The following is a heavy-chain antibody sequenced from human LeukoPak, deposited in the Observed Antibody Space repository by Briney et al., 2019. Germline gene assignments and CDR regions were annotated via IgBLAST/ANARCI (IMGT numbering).Heavy chain of an antibody. CDR3: ARGGGYYDFWSGGLNRYYYYMDV. V-gene: IGHV4-34*01. CDR1: GGSFSGYY. Sequence: SETLSLTCAVYGGSFSGYYWSWIRQPPGKGLEWIGEINHSGSTNYNPSLKSRVTISVDTSKNQFSLKLSSVTAADTAVYYCARGGGYYDFWSGGLNRYYYYMDVWGKGTTVTVSS. D-gene: IGHD3-3*01. J-gene: IGHJ6*03. CDR2: INHSGST.